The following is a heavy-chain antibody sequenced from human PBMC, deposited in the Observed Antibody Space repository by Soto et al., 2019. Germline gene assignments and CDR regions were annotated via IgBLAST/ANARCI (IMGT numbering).Heavy chain of an antibody. V-gene: IGHV4-31*03. Sequence: QVQLQESGPGLVKPSETLSLTCTVSGGSISSGGHYWNWIRQYPGKGLEWIGYIHDSGSTYYNPSLKSRVIISLDSSKNLFSLKLTSVTAADTAVYFCASASQNLYYNFWSGYYNFWGQGTLVTVSS. CDR1: GGSISSGGHY. J-gene: IGHJ4*02. CDR3: ASASQNLYYNFWSGYYNF. CDR2: IHDSGST. D-gene: IGHD3-3*01.